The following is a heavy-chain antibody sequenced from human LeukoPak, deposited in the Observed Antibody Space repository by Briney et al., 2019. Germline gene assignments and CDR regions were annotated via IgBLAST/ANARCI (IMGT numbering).Heavy chain of an antibody. Sequence: GGSLRLSCAASGFTFSSYAMSWVRQAPGKGLEWVAVISYDGSNKYYADSVKGRFTISRDNSKNTLYLQMNSLRAEDTAVYYCAGSSYFDYWGQGTLVTVSS. CDR2: ISYDGSNK. J-gene: IGHJ4*02. V-gene: IGHV3-30-3*01. CDR3: AGSSYFDY. CDR1: GFTFSSYA. D-gene: IGHD6-6*01.